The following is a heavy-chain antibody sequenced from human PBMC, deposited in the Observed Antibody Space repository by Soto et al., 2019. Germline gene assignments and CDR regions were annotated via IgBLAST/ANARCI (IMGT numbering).Heavy chain of an antibody. J-gene: IGHJ4*02. Sequence: SETLSLTCTVSGGSISSYYWSWIRQPPGKGLEWIGYIYYSGSTNYNPSLKSRVTISVDTSKNQFSLKLSSVTAADTAVYYCARGLELRLQNWGQGTLVTVPQ. CDR1: GGSISSYY. D-gene: IGHD1-7*01. CDR2: IYYSGST. V-gene: IGHV4-59*01. CDR3: ARGLELRLQN.